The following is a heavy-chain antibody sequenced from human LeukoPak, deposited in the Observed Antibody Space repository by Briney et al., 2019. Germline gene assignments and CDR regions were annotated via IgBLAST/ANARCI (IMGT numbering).Heavy chain of an antibody. CDR2: MNPNSGNT. Sequence: ASVTVSCKASGYTFTSYDINWVRQATGQGLEWMGWMNPNSGNTGYAQKFQGRVTLTRNTSISTAYMELSSLRSEDTAVYYCEREGPLQFDPWGQGTLVTVSS. J-gene: IGHJ5*02. V-gene: IGHV1-8*01. CDR3: EREGPLQFDP. CDR1: GYTFTSYD.